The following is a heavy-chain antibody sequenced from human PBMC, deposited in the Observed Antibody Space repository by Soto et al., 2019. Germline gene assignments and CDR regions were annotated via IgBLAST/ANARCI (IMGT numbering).Heavy chain of an antibody. Sequence: GGSLRLSCAASGFTFSSYAMSWCRQAPGEGLEWVSAISGSGGSTYYADSVKGRFTISRDNSKNTLYLQMNSLRAEDTAVYYCAKDPRYYFDSSGYFDYWGQGTLVTVSS. CDR2: ISGSGGST. D-gene: IGHD3-22*01. J-gene: IGHJ4*02. CDR1: GFTFSSYA. CDR3: AKDPRYYFDSSGYFDY. V-gene: IGHV3-23*01.